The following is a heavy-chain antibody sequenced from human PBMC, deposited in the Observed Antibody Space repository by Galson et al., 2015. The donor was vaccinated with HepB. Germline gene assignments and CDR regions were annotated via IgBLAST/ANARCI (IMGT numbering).Heavy chain of an antibody. CDR1: GFTFSSYG. CDR2: ISYDGSNK. D-gene: IGHD5-24*01. J-gene: IGHJ4*02. CDR3: AKEEKRWLQDR. V-gene: IGHV3-30*18. Sequence: SLRLSCAASGFTFSSYGMHWVRQAPGKGLEWVAVISYDGSNKYYADSVKGRFTISRDNSKNTLYLQMNSLRAEDTAVYYCAKEEKRWLQDRWGQGTLVTVSS.